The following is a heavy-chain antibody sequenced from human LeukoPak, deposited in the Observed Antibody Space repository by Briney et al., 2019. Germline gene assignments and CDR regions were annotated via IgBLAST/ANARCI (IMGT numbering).Heavy chain of an antibody. D-gene: IGHD3-10*01. J-gene: IGHJ4*02. CDR3: AREAHSVDYGSGSYYLDY. V-gene: IGHV1-2*02. Sequence: ASVKVSCKASGYTFTSYGISWVRQAPGQGLEWMGWINPNSGGTNYAQKSQGRVTMTRDTSISTAYMELSRLRSDDTAVYYCAREAHSVDYGSGSYYLDYWGQGTLVTVSS. CDR1: GYTFTSYG. CDR2: INPNSGGT.